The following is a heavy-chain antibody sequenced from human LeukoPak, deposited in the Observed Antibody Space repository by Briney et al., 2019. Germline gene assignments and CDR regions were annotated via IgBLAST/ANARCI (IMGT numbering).Heavy chain of an antibody. D-gene: IGHD3-22*01. CDR1: GGSFSGYY. CDR3: GRGLLYYYNSSVYYY. V-gene: IGHV4-34*01. J-gene: IGHJ4*02. Sequence: SETLSLTCAVYGGSFSGYYWSWIRQPPGKGLEWIGEINHSGSTNYNPSLKSRVTISVDTSKNQFSLKLSSVTAADTAVYYCGRGLLYYYNSSVYYYWGKGTLVTVSS. CDR2: INHSGST.